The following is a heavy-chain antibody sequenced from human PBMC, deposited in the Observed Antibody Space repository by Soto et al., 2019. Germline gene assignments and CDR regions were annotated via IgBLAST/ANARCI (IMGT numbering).Heavy chain of an antibody. J-gene: IGHJ4*02. Sequence: PGGSLRLSCAASGFNFGSYHMSWVGQAPGKGLEWVSAISGSGGSTYYADSVKGRFTISRDNSKNTLYLQLNSLRAEDTAVYYCAKDQVSGSYYRYFDYWGQGTLVTVSS. CDR3: AKDQVSGSYYRYFDY. V-gene: IGHV3-23*01. CDR1: GFNFGSYH. D-gene: IGHD3-10*01. CDR2: ISGSGGST.